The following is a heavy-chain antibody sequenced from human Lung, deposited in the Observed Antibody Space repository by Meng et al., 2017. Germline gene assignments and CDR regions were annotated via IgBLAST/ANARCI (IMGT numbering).Heavy chain of an antibody. CDR2: INHSGST. Sequence: QVHVRPAGAGILKLSEILSLLCVVSGGSFSDYYWSWLRQPPGKGLEWIGEINHSGSTNYNPSLESRATISVDTSQNNLSLKLSSVTAADSAVYYCARGPTTMAHDFDYWGQGTLVTVSS. V-gene: IGHV4-34*01. CDR1: GGSFSDYY. J-gene: IGHJ4*02. CDR3: ARGPTTMAHDFDY. D-gene: IGHD4-11*01.